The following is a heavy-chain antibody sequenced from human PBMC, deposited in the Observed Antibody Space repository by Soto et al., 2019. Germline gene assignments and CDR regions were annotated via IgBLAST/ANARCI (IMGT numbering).Heavy chain of an antibody. D-gene: IGHD6-13*01. V-gene: IGHV4-39*01. Sequence: QLQLQESGPGLVKPSETLSLTCTVSGGSISSSSYYWGWIRQPPGKGLEWIGSIYYSGSTYYNPSLMSRVTISVDTSKNQFSLKLSSVTAADTAVYYCARHLAAASNSIYYYGMDVWGQGTTVTVSS. CDR1: GGSISSSSYY. CDR2: IYYSGST. CDR3: ARHLAAASNSIYYYGMDV. J-gene: IGHJ6*02.